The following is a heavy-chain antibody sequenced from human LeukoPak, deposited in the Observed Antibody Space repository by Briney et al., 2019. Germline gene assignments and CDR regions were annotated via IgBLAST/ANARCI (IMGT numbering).Heavy chain of an antibody. D-gene: IGHD4-23*01. J-gene: IGHJ4*02. V-gene: IGHV4-31*03. Sequence: SETLSLTCTVSGGSISSGGYYWSWIRQHPGKGLEWIGYIYDSWSTYYNRSLKSRVTISVDTSKNQFSLKLSSVTAADTAVYYCARIYGGNSGYSDYWGQGTLVTVSS. CDR2: IYDSWST. CDR3: ARIYGGNSGYSDY. CDR1: GGSISSGGYY.